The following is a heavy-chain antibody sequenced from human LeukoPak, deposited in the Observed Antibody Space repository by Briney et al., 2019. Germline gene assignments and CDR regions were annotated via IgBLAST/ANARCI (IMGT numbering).Heavy chain of an antibody. J-gene: IGHJ5*02. Sequence: GESLKISWKASGYSFTSYSIGWVRQMPGKGLEWMGIIFPVDSDTIYSPSFEGQVTISVDKSINTTYLQWSSLTASDTAFYYCARHHRYYYHNTGYSGWFDPWGQGTLVTVSS. CDR3: ARHHRYYYHNTGYSGWFDP. CDR2: IFPVDSDT. D-gene: IGHD3-22*01. V-gene: IGHV5-51*01. CDR1: GYSFTSYS.